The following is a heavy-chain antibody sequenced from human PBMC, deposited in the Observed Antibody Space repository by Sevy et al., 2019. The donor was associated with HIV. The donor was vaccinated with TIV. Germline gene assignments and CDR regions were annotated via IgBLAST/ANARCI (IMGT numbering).Heavy chain of an antibody. V-gene: IGHV1-2*04. CDR2: INPNSGGT. Sequence: ASVKVSCKASGYTFTGYYMHWVRQAPGQGLEWMGWINPNSGGTNYAQKFQGWVTMTRDTSISTAYMEPSRLRSDDTAVYYCARRHSRDGYNYYYFDYWGQGTLVTVSS. D-gene: IGHD5-12*01. J-gene: IGHJ4*02. CDR1: GYTFTGYY. CDR3: ARRHSRDGYNYYYFDY.